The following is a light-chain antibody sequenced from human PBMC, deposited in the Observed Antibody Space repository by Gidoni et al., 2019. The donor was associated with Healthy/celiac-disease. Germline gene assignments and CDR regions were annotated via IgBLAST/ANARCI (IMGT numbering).Light chain of an antibody. CDR2: SNN. J-gene: IGLJ3*02. CDR1: SSNIGSNT. Sequence: QSVLTQPPSASGTPGQRVTISCSGSSSNIGSNTVNWYQQLPGKAPKLLIYSNNQRPSGGPDRFSGSKSGTSASLASSGLQSEDEADYYCAAWDDSLNGWVFGGGTKLTVL. V-gene: IGLV1-44*01. CDR3: AAWDDSLNGWV.